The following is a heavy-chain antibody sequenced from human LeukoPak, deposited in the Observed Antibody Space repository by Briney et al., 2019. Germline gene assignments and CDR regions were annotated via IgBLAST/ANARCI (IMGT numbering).Heavy chain of an antibody. CDR1: GFTFHDYA. Sequence: GRSLRLSCVASGFTFHDYAMHWVRQAPGKGLEWVSGISWNSGSIGYADSVKGRFTISRDNAKNSLYLQMNSLRAEDTAVYYCARRVAGNRPEMAYWGQGTLVTVSS. V-gene: IGHV3-9*01. D-gene: IGHD6-19*01. CDR3: ARRVAGNRPEMAY. J-gene: IGHJ4*02. CDR2: ISWNSGSI.